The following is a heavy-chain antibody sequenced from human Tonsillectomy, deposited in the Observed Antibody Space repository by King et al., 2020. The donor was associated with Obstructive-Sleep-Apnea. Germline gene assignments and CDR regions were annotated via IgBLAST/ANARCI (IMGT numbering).Heavy chain of an antibody. Sequence: QVQLVESGGDVVQPGRSLRLSCAASEFTFSSYSMHWVRQAPGKGLEWVALISYDGDNKYYADSVKGRFTISRDNSKNTLYLQMNSLRAEDTAVYYCASPLEKYYYGSGSYYPDYYYGMDVWGQGTTVTVSS. J-gene: IGHJ6*02. D-gene: IGHD3-10*01. CDR1: EFTFSSYS. V-gene: IGHV3-30-3*01. CDR3: ASPLEKYYYGSGSYYPDYYYGMDV. CDR2: ISYDGDNK.